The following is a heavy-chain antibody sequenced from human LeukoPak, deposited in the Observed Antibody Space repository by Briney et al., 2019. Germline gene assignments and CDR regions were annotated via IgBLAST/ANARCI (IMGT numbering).Heavy chain of an antibody. CDR1: GFTFSSYW. J-gene: IGHJ4*02. V-gene: IGHV3-74*01. D-gene: IGHD3-10*01. CDR2: ITTDGSTT. Sequence: GGSLRLSCAASGFTFSSYWMHWVRHAPGKGLVWVSRITTDGSTTNYADSVKGRFTISRDNAKNTLYLQMNRLRAEDTAVYYCVRGRGSGSYYDYWGQGTLVTVSS. CDR3: VRGRGSGSYYDY.